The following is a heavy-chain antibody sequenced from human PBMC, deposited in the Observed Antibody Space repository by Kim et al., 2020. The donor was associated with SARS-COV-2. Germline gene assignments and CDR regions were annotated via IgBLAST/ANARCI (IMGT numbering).Heavy chain of an antibody. J-gene: IGHJ4*02. V-gene: IGHV1-69*01. D-gene: IGHD7-27*01. Sequence: QKFQGRVTITADESTSTAYMELSSLRSEDTAVYYCASLGKLGSPHPAFDYWGQGTLVTVSS. CDR3: ASLGKLGSPHPAFDY.